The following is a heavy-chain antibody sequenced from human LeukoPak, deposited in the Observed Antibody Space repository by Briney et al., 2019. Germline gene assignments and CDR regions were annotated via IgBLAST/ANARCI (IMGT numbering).Heavy chain of an antibody. V-gene: IGHV4-39*01. Sequence: SETLSLTCTVSGGSISSSTYYWSWIRQPPGKGLEWIGSIYYSGSTLYNASLKSRVTISVDTSKNHFSLKLSSVTAADTAVYYCARHFHYSNNWFDPWGQGTLVTVSS. D-gene: IGHD4-11*01. CDR3: ARHFHYSNNWFDP. CDR1: GGSISSSTYY. CDR2: IYYSGST. J-gene: IGHJ5*02.